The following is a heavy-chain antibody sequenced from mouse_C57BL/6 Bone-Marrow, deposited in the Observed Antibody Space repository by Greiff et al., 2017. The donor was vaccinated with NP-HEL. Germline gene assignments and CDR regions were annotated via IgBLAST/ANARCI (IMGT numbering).Heavy chain of an antibody. CDR1: GFTFSSYA. J-gene: IGHJ4*01. CDR2: ISDGGSYT. V-gene: IGHV5-4*01. CDR3: ARDGRPLDY. Sequence: EVHLVESGGGLVKPGGSLKLSCAASGFTFSSYAMSWVRQTPEKRLEWVATISDGGSYTYYPDNVKGRFTISRDNAKNNLYLQMSHLKSEDTAMYYCARDGRPLDYWGQGTSVTVSS. D-gene: IGHD4-1*01.